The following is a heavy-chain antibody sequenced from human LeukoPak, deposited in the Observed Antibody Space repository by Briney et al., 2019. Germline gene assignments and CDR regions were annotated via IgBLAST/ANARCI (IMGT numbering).Heavy chain of an antibody. V-gene: IGHV1-69*01. D-gene: IGHD5-18*01. CDR2: ILSIFWTA. Sequence: SVPVSCKSSGGIFSSYAISWLRQPPGQGLEWVGGILSIFWTANYAQKFQGRVTITADESASTAYMELSSVRSEDTAVYYCARGGYSYRWFDYWGRKTLVSVFS. CDR3: ARGGYSYRWFDY. J-gene: IGHJ4*02. CDR1: GGIFSSYA.